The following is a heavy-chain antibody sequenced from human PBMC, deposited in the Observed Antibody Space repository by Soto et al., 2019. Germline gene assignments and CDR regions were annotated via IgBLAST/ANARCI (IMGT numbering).Heavy chain of an antibody. V-gene: IGHV4-34*01. CDR3: ARNPTVTTRLYYYYSGMDV. J-gene: IGHJ6*02. CDR2: INHSGST. CDR1: GGSFSGYY. Sequence: SETLSLTCAVYGGSFSGYYWSWIRQPPGKGLEWIGEINHSGSTNYNPSLKSRVTISVDTSKNQFSLKLSSVTAADTAVYYCARNPTVTTRLYYYYSGMDVWGQGTTVTVSS. D-gene: IGHD4-17*01.